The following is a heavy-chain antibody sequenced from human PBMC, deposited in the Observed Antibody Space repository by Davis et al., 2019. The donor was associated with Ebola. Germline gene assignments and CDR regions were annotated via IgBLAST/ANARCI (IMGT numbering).Heavy chain of an antibody. CDR1: GFTFSSYS. D-gene: IGHD3-3*01. J-gene: IGHJ6*02. Sequence: GGSLKISCAASGFTFSSYSMNWVRQAPGKGLEWVSSISSSSSYIYYADSVKGRFTISRDNAKNSLYLQMNSLRAEDTAVYYCARVPLIFGVVSTSARDYYYYYGMDVWGQGTTVTVSS. V-gene: IGHV3-21*01. CDR2: ISSSSSYI. CDR3: ARVPLIFGVVSTSARDYYYYYGMDV.